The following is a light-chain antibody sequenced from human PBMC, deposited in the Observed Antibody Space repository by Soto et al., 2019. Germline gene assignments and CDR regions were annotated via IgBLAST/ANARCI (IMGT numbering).Light chain of an antibody. V-gene: IGKV1-33*01. Sequence: DVQMTQSPSSLSASVGDRVTITCQASHDITSYLNWYQHKPGKAPKLLNYDASILEAGVPSRFSGSGSGTDFTFTISSLQPEDVETYYCQKCDYLPIFGPGTTVDFK. CDR1: HDITSY. J-gene: IGKJ3*01. CDR2: DAS. CDR3: QKCDYLPI.